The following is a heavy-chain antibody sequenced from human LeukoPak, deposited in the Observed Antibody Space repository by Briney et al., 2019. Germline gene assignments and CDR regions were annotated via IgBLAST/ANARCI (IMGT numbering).Heavy chain of an antibody. J-gene: IGHJ4*02. CDR3: ARGDSSGWLKNRTFGESSSFAY. CDR2: INTNTGNP. Sequence: ASVKVSCKASGYTFTSYAMNWVRQAPGQGLEWMGWINTNTGNPTYAQGFTGRFVFSLDTSVSTAYLQISSLKAEDTAVYYCARGDSSGWLKNRTFGESSSFAYWGQGPRATVP. D-gene: IGHD6-19*01. CDR1: GYTFTSYA. V-gene: IGHV7-4-1*02.